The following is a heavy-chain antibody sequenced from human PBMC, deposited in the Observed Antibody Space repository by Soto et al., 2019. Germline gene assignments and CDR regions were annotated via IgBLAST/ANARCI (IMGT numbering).Heavy chain of an antibody. V-gene: IGHV3-21*01. CDR3: ALKTGGDAFDI. D-gene: IGHD1-26*01. J-gene: IGHJ3*02. CDR1: GFTFSSYS. Sequence: EVQLVESGGGLVKPGGSLRLSCAASGFTFSSYSMNWVRQAPGKGLEWVSSISSSSSYIYYADSVKRRFTISRDNAKNSLYLQMNSLRAEDTAVYYCALKTGGDAFDIWGQGTMVTVSS. CDR2: ISSSSSYI.